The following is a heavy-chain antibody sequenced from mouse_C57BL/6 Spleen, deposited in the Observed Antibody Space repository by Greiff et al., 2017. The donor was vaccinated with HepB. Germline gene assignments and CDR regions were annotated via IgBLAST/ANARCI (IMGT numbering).Heavy chain of an antibody. CDR2: ISYDGSN. Sequence: DVKLQESGPGLVKPSQSLSLTCSVTGYSITSGYYWNWIRQFPGNKLEWMGYISYDGSNNYNPSLKNRISITRDTSKNQFFLKLNSVTTEDTATYYCAREREGYFDYWGQGTTLTVSS. J-gene: IGHJ2*01. V-gene: IGHV3-6*01. CDR3: AREREGYFDY. CDR1: GYSITSGYY.